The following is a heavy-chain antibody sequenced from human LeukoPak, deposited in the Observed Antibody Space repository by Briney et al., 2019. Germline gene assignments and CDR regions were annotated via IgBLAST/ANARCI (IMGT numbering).Heavy chain of an antibody. V-gene: IGHV4-59*01. D-gene: IGHD3-22*01. CDR2: IYYSGST. CDR1: GGSISSYY. J-gene: IGHJ4*02. Sequence: PSETLSLTCTVSGGSISSYYWSWIRQPPGKGLEWIGYIYYSGSTNYNPSLKSRVTISVDTSKNMFSLKLSSVTAADTAVYYCAGSSGFLNYWGQGTLVTVST. CDR3: AGSSGFLNY.